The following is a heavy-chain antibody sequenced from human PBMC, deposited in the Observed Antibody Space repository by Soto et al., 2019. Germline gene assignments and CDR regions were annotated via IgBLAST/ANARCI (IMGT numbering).Heavy chain of an antibody. J-gene: IGHJ6*02. V-gene: IGHV3-23*01. CDR1: GFTFSSYL. Sequence: SLRLSCAASGFTFSSYLMTWVRQAPGKGLEWVSLIGESGTPTYYADSVKGRFTISRDNSGNTLFLEMYSLRAEDTAVYYCARYIPGVRYYGMDVWGQGTTVTVSS. CDR2: IGESGTPT. D-gene: IGHD2-2*01. CDR3: ARYIPGVRYYGMDV.